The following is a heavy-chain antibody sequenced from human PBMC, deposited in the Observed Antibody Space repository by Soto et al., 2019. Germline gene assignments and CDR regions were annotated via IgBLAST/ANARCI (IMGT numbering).Heavy chain of an antibody. CDR2: VNPNNGDT. Sequence: QVQLVQSGAELKKPGASVKVSCKASGYTFSNYDMNWVRQATGQGPEWIGWVNPNNGDTGYAPKFPGRGTLTTDISTTTAYMELTSLRSEDTAIYYCAKVSREGSAIDFDYWGQGTLITVSS. CDR3: AKVSREGSAIDFDY. V-gene: IGHV1-8*01. D-gene: IGHD3-10*01. J-gene: IGHJ4*02. CDR1: GYTFSNYD.